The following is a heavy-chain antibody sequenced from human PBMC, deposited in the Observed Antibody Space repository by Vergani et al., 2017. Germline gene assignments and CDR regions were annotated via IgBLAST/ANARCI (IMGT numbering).Heavy chain of an antibody. Sequence: QVQLVQSGAEVKKPGASVKVSCKASGYTFTSYGISWVRQAPGQGLEWMGWISAYNGNTNYAQKLQGRVTMTTDTSTSTAYMELSSLRSEDTAVYYCAREWGTRSRHETKNYYDMDVWGKGTTVTVSS. V-gene: IGHV1-18*01. D-gene: IGHD1-1*01. J-gene: IGHJ6*03. CDR2: ISAYNGNT. CDR1: GYTFTSYG. CDR3: AREWGTRSRHETKNYYDMDV.